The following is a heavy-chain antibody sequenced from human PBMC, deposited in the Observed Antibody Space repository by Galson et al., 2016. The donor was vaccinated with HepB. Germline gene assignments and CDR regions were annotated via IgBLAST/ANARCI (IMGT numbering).Heavy chain of an antibody. J-gene: IGHJ4*02. CDR2: IWNDGRNQ. D-gene: IGHD1-26*01. CDR3: AKAVGGSSVSLPDY. CDR1: GFSLGTYG. Sequence: SLRLSCAASGFSLGTYGMHWVRQAPGKGLEWVAVIWNDGRNQYYADSVKGRFTISGDNSKNTLYLQMKSLRPDDTAVYYCAKAVGGSSVSLPDYWGQGALVTVSS. V-gene: IGHV3-33*06.